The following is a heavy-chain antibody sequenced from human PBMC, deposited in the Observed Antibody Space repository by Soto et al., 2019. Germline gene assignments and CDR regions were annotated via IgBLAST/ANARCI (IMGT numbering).Heavy chain of an antibody. V-gene: IGHV3-30*02. CDR1: GFTFSSYG. Sequence: GGSLRLSCAASGFTFSSYGMHWVRQAPGKGLEWVAVIWYDGSNKYYADSVKGRFTISRDNSKNTLYLQMNSLRAEDTAVYYCAKDLRSSSWYRVPNGYYYYYGMDVWGQGTTVTVSS. CDR3: AKDLRSSSWYRVPNGYYYYYGMDV. CDR2: IWYDGSNK. J-gene: IGHJ6*02. D-gene: IGHD6-13*01.